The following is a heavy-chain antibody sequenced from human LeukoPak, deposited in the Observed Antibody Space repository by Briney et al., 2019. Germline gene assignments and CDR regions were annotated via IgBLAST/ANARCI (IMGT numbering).Heavy chain of an antibody. D-gene: IGHD2-21*01. J-gene: IGHJ4*02. CDR2: IIPILGIA. CDR1: GGTFSSYA. V-gene: IGHV1-69*04. Sequence: SVKVSCKASGGTFSSYAISWVRQAPGQGLEWMGRIIPILGIANYAQKFQGRVTITADKSTSTAYMELSSLRSEDTAVYYCARDSPYCGGDCYWGQGTLVTVSS. CDR3: ARDSPYCGGDCY.